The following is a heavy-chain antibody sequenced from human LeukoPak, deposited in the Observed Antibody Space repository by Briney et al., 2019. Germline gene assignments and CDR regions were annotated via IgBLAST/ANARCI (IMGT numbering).Heavy chain of an antibody. CDR1: GFTFSAYG. Sequence: GGSLRFSCAASGFTFSAYGVTWVRQAPGKGLEWVSSMGVSGDNVHYADSVKGRFAISRDNSKNTLYLQMNSLRAEDAAVYYCAKDPNGDYVGAFDTWGQGTMVIVSS. V-gene: IGHV3-23*01. CDR2: MGVSGDNV. CDR3: AKDPNGDYVGAFDT. D-gene: IGHD4-17*01. J-gene: IGHJ3*02.